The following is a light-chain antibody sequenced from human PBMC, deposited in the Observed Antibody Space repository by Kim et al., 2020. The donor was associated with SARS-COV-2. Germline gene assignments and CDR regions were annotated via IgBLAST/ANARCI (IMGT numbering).Light chain of an antibody. Sequence: DIQMTQSPDSLAASVGDRVSITCQASQDIKNYLSWFQQKPGKGPLLLIYDASETGVPSRFSGSGSGTNFTFTITSLQPEDIGTYYCQQYDSLPLTFGGGTKVDIK. CDR3: QQYDSLPLT. V-gene: IGKV1-33*01. CDR1: QDIKNY. J-gene: IGKJ4*01. CDR2: DAS.